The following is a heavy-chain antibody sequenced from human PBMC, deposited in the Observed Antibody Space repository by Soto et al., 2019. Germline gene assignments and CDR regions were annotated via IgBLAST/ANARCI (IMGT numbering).Heavy chain of an antibody. V-gene: IGHV1-69*06. CDR2: IIPIFGTA. CDR1: GGTFSSYA. D-gene: IGHD2-2*01. Sequence: QVQLVQSGAEVKKPGSSVKVSCKASGGTFSSYAISWVRQAPGQGLEWMGGIIPIFGTANYAQKFQGGVTIDADKSTSKAYVELGSLASADTAGYYYGSLCDIVVVPPPKRYSSYGLYFWGQGPTVSFSS. CDR3: GSLCDIVVVPPPKRYSSYGLYF. J-gene: IGHJ6*02.